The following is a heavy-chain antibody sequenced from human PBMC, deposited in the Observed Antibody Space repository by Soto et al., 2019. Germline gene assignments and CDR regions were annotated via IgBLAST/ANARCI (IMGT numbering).Heavy chain of an antibody. Sequence: PXTLSLACAVYGGSFSGYYWIWIRQPPGKGLEWIGEINHSGSTNYNPSLKSRVTISVDTSKNQFSLKLSSVTAADTAVYYCARGGSSSWYYYYYYYGMDVWGQGTTVTVSS. CDR1: GGSFSGYY. CDR3: ARGGSSSWYYYYYYYGMDV. V-gene: IGHV4-34*01. CDR2: INHSGST. J-gene: IGHJ6*02. D-gene: IGHD6-13*01.